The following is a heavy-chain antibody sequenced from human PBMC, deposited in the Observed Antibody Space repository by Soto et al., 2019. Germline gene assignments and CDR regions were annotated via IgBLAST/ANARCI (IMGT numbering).Heavy chain of an antibody. CDR1: GGSISSYY. Sequence: SETLSLTCTVSGGSISSYYWSWVRQPPGKGLEWIGYIYYSGSTNYNPSLKSRVTISVDTSKNQFSLKLSSVTAADTAVYYCARVHSSGWYEGGEFGYWGQGXPVTVYS. CDR3: ARVHSSGWYEGGEFGY. CDR2: IYYSGST. V-gene: IGHV4-59*01. D-gene: IGHD6-19*01. J-gene: IGHJ4*02.